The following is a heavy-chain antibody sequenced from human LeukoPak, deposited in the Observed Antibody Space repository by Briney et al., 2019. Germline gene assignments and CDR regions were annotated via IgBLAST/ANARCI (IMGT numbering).Heavy chain of an antibody. CDR1: GFRVNNDY. Sequence: GGSLRLSCEVSGFRVNNDYMNWVRHAPGKGLEWVSAISGSGGSTYYADSMKGRFTISRDNSKNTLYLQMNSLKTEDTAVYWCFTVITMARGVIITKSDYWGQGTLVTVSS. V-gene: IGHV3-23*01. D-gene: IGHD3-10*01. J-gene: IGHJ4*02. CDR3: FTVITMARGVIITKSDY. CDR2: ISGSGGST.